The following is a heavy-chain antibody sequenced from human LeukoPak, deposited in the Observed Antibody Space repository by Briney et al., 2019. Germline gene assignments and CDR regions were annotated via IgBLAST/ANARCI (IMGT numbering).Heavy chain of an antibody. CDR1: GFTFSSHG. Sequence: PGRSLRLSCAASGFTFSSHGMHWVRQAPGKGLEWVAALWYDGSNKNYAESVKGRFTISRDNSKNTLYLQMNSLRAEDTAVYYCAKFRGRTEIYYFDYWGQGTLVTVSS. V-gene: IGHV3-33*06. D-gene: IGHD2-15*01. CDR3: AKFRGRTEIYYFDY. CDR2: LWYDGSNK. J-gene: IGHJ4*02.